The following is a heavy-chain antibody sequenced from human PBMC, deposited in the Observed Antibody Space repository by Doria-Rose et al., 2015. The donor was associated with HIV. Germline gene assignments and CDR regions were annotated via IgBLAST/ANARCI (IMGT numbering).Heavy chain of an antibody. CDR2: ILSDDER. Sequence: SGPVLVKPTETLTLTCTVSGVSLSSPGMGVSWIRQPPGKALEWLAHILSDDERSYNTSLKIRLTISRGTSKSQVVLTMTDMDPVDTATYYCARIKSSRWYHKYYFDFWGQGTLVIVSA. V-gene: IGHV2-26*01. CDR1: GVSLSSPGMG. J-gene: IGHJ4*02. D-gene: IGHD6-13*01. CDR3: ARIKSSRWYHKYYFDF.